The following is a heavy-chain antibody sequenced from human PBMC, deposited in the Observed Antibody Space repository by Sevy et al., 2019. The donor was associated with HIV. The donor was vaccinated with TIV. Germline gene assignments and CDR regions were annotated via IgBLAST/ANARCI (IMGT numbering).Heavy chain of an antibody. J-gene: IGHJ6*02. D-gene: IGHD1-1*01. V-gene: IGHV3-7*01. CDR1: GFTFRNYW. CDR2: TKEDGSEK. CDR3: ARDRTWNDFYYNCGMDV. Sequence: GGSLRLSCAASGFTFRNYWMSWVRQAPGKGLEWVANTKEDGSEKYYVDSVKGRFTISRDNAKNSLYLQMNSLRAEDTAVYYCARDRTWNDFYYNCGMDVWGQGTTVTVSS.